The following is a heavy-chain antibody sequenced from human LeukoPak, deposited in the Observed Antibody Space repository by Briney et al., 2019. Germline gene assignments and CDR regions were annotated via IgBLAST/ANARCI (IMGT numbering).Heavy chain of an antibody. J-gene: IGHJ4*02. CDR2: ITAYNGNT. V-gene: IGHV1-18*01. Sequence: ASVKVSCKASGYTFTSYGISWVRQAPGQGVEWMGWITAYNGNTNYAQKLQGRVTMTTDTSTSTAYMELRSLRSDDTAVYYCARDRDSSGYYDYWGQGTLVTVSS. CDR3: ARDRDSSGYYDY. CDR1: GYTFTSYG. D-gene: IGHD3-22*01.